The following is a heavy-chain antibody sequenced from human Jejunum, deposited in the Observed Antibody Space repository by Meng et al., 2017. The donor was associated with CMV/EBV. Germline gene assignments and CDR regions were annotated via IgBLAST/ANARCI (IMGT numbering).Heavy chain of an antibody. Sequence: EVQLLESGGGLVQPGGSLRLSCAASGFTFNDVSWVRQAPGKGLEWVSAISATGRSTYYADSVKGRFTISRDNSKNTLFLQVSSLRAEDTAIYYCAKDDRGVQSNWGQGTLVTVSS. CDR3: AKDDRGVQSN. J-gene: IGHJ4*02. CDR2: ISATGRST. CDR1: GFTFND. D-gene: IGHD3-22*01. V-gene: IGHV3-23*01.